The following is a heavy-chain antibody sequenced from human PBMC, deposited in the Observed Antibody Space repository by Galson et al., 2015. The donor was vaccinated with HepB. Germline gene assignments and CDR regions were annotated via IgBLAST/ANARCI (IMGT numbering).Heavy chain of an antibody. CDR1: GFTFGDYA. V-gene: IGHV3-49*03. Sequence: SLRLSCAASGFTFGDYAMSWFRQAPGKGLEWVGFIRSKAYGGTTEYAASVKGRFTISRDDSKSIAYLQMNSLKTEDTAVYYCTRDDTMVPSYYDFWSGTPRVHYYYYMDVWGKGTTVTVSS. CDR2: IRSKAYGGTT. J-gene: IGHJ6*03. D-gene: IGHD3-3*01. CDR3: TRDDTMVPSYYDFWSGTPRVHYYYYMDV.